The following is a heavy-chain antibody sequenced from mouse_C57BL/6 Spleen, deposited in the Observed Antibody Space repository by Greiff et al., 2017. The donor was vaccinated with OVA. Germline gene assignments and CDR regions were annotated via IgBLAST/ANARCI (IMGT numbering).Heavy chain of an antibody. V-gene: IGHV1-59*01. D-gene: IGHD2-1*01. Sequence: VQLQQSGAELVRPGTSVKLSCKASGYTFTSYWMHWVKQRPGQGLEWIGVIDPSDSYTNYNQKFKGKATLTVDTSSSTAYMQLSSLTSEDSAVYYCARGGGNYVSWFAYWGQGTLVTVSA. CDR2: IDPSDSYT. J-gene: IGHJ3*01. CDR3: ARGGGNYVSWFAY. CDR1: GYTFTSYW.